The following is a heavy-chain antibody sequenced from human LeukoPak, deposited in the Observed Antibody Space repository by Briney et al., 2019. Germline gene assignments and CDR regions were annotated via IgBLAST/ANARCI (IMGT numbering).Heavy chain of an antibody. D-gene: IGHD3-10*01. CDR2: INWNGGST. J-gene: IGHJ3*02. CDR1: GFTFDDYG. V-gene: IGHV3-20*04. Sequence: PGGSLRLSCAASGFTFDDYGMSWVRQAPGKGLEWVSGINWNGGSTGYADSVKGRFTISRDNAKNSLYLQMNSLRAEDTAVYYCARDLSGLSHDAFDIWGQGTMVTVSS. CDR3: ARDLSGLSHDAFDI.